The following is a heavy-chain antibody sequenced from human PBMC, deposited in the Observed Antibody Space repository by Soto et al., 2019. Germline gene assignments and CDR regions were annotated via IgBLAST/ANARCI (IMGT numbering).Heavy chain of an antibody. V-gene: IGHV4-34*01. CDR2: INHSGST. D-gene: IGHD3-22*01. CDR1: GGSFSGYV. J-gene: IGHJ4*02. Sequence: SETLSLTCAVYGGSFSGYVWSWIRQPPGKGLEWIGEINHSGSTNYNPSLKSRVTISVDTSKNQFSLKLSSVTAADTAVYYCARWRSTYYYDSSGSFGYYWGQGTLVTVSS. CDR3: ARWRSTYYYDSSGSFGYY.